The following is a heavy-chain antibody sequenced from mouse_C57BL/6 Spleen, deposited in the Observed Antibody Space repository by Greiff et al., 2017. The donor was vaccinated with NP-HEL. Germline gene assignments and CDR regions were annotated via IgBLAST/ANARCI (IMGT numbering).Heavy chain of an antibody. D-gene: IGHD2-1*01. V-gene: IGHV5-16*01. Sequence: EVKLMESEGGLVQPGSSMKLSCTASGFTFSDYYMAWVRQVPEKGLEWVANINYDGSSTYYLDSLKSRFIISRDNAKNILYLQMSSLKSEDTATYYCAREDGNYLYWYFDVWGTGTTVTVSS. J-gene: IGHJ1*03. CDR2: INYDGSST. CDR1: GFTFSDYY. CDR3: AREDGNYLYWYFDV.